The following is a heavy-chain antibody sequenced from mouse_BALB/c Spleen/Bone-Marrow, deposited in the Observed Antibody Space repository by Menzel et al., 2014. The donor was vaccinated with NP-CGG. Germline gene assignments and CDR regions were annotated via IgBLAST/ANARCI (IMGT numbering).Heavy chain of an antibody. CDR2: INSNGGST. CDR1: GFTFSSYG. V-gene: IGHV5-6-3*01. Sequence: EVKVVESGGGLVQPGGSLKLSCAASGFTFSSYGMSWVRQTPDKRLELVATINSNGGSTYYPDSVKGRFTISRDTAKNTLYLQMSSLKSEETAMYYCVRGNYGNYVDYFDFWGQGTTLTVSS. D-gene: IGHD2-1*01. J-gene: IGHJ2*01. CDR3: VRGNYGNYVDYFDF.